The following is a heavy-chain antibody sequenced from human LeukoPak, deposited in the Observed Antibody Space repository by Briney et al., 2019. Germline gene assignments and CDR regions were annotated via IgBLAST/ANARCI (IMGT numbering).Heavy chain of an antibody. D-gene: IGHD6-13*01. V-gene: IGHV3-23*01. CDR1: GFIFSSYS. CDR2: ITGSDGNT. Sequence: GGSLRLSCAASGFIFSSYSMSWVRQAPGKGLEWVSVITGSDGNTYYADSVKGRFTISKDNSKNTVYLQMSSLRVDDTAVYYCAKAASSSWPSYYYGMDVWGQGTTVTVSS. J-gene: IGHJ6*02. CDR3: AKAASSSWPSYYYGMDV.